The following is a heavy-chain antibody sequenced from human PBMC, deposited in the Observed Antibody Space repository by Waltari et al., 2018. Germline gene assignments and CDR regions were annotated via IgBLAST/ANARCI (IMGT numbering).Heavy chain of an antibody. D-gene: IGHD6-6*01. CDR3: AGTQLAYYFDY. J-gene: IGHJ4*02. Sequence: QVQLQESGPGLVKPSETLSLTCTVSGGSISSYYWSWIRQPPGKGLEWIGYIYYSGSTNYNPSLKIRVTISVDTSKNQFSLKLSSVTAADTAVYYCAGTQLAYYFDYWGQGTLVTVSS. V-gene: IGHV4-59*01. CDR1: GGSISSYY. CDR2: IYYSGST.